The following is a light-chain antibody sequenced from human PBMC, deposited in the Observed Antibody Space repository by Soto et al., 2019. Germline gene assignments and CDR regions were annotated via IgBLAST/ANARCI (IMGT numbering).Light chain of an antibody. J-gene: IGKJ5*01. CDR2: AAS. CDR3: QQANSFPIT. CDR1: QSISSY. V-gene: IGKV1-39*01. Sequence: DIQMSQSPSSLSASVGDRVTTPCRASQSISSYLNWYQQKPGKAPKLLIYAASSLQSGVPSRFSGSGSGTDFTLTISSLQPEDFATYYCQQANSFPITFGQGTRLEIK.